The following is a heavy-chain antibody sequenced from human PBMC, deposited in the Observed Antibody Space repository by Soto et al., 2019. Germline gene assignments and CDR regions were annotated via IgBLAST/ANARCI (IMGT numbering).Heavy chain of an antibody. V-gene: IGHV1-24*01. Sequence: ASVKVSCKVSGYTLTELSMHWVRQAPGKGLEWMGGFDPEDGETIYAQKFQGRVTMTEDTSTDTAYMELSSLRSEDTAVYYCATELAYCGGDCYQHDYWGQGSLVTGSS. J-gene: IGHJ4*02. CDR3: ATELAYCGGDCYQHDY. CDR2: FDPEDGET. CDR1: GYTLTELS. D-gene: IGHD2-21*02.